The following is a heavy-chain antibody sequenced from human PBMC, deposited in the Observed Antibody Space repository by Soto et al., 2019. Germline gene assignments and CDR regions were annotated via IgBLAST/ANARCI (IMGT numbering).Heavy chain of an antibody. D-gene: IGHD3-10*01. CDR1: GYTLTELS. Sequence: ASVKVSCKVSGYTLTELSMHWVRQAPGKGLEWMGGFDPEDGETIYAQKFQGRVTMTEDTSTDTAYMELSSLRSEDTAVYYCATDSSRGVLDGELLSYYYYGMDVWGQGTTVTISS. CDR3: ATDSSRGVLDGELLSYYYYGMDV. J-gene: IGHJ6*02. CDR2: FDPEDGET. V-gene: IGHV1-24*01.